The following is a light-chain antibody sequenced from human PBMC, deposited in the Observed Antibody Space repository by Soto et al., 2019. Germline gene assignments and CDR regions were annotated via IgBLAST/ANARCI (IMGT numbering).Light chain of an antibody. Sequence: QSALTQPPSASGSPGQSVTISCTGTSSDVGGYNHVSWYQQHPSKAHKVVIYEVTKRPSGVPDRFSGSKSGNTASLTVSGLQAEDEADYYCSSYATGDNYVFGSGTKLTVL. V-gene: IGLV2-8*01. CDR2: EVT. J-gene: IGLJ1*01. CDR3: SSYATGDNYV. CDR1: SSDVGGYNH.